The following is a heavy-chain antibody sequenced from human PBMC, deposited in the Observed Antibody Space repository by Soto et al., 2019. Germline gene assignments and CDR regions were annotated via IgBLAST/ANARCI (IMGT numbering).Heavy chain of an antibody. CDR3: ARGSRYYDTGGAFDI. J-gene: IGHJ3*02. V-gene: IGHV3-23*01. D-gene: IGHD3-22*01. CDR2: ISGSGGST. Sequence: EVQLLESGGGLVQPGGSLRLSCAASGFTFSSYAMSWVRQAPGKGLEWVSAISGSGGSTYYADSVKGRFTISRDNAKNSLYLQMNSLRAEDTAVYYCARGSRYYDTGGAFDIWGQGTMVTVSS. CDR1: GFTFSSYA.